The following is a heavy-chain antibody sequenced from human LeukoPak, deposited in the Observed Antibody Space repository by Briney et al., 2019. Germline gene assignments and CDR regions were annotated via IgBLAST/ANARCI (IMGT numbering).Heavy chain of an antibody. CDR3: ARGGASSRYFDY. CDR2: IYHSGST. CDR1: GYSISSGYY. V-gene: IGHV4-38-2*02. J-gene: IGHJ4*02. Sequence: SKTLSLTCTVSGYSISSGYYWGWIRQPPGKGLEWIGSIYHSGSTYYNPSLKSRVTISVDTSKNQFSLKLSSVTAADTAVYYCARGGASSRYFDYWGQGTLVTVSS.